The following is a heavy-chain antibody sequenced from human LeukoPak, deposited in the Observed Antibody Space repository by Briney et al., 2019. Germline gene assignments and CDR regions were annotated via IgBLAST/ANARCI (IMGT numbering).Heavy chain of an antibody. J-gene: IGHJ6*03. CDR2: INHSGST. V-gene: IGHV4-34*01. D-gene: IGHD3-10*01. CDR3: ARGRGGLLLFHYYYMDV. CDR1: GGSFSGYY. Sequence: SETLSLTCAVYGGSFSGYYWSWLRQPPGKGREWIGEINHSGSTNYNPSLKSRVTISVDTSKNQFSLKLSSVTAADTAVYYCARGRGGLLLFHYYYMDVWGKGTTVTVSS.